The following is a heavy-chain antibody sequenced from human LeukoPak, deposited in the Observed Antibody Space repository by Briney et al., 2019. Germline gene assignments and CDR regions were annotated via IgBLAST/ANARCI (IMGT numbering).Heavy chain of an antibody. Sequence: SETLSLTCTVSGGSISSSSYYWGWIRQPPGKGLEWIGSIYYSGSTYYNPSLKSRVTISVDTSKNQFSLKLSSVTAADAAVYYCARQPVEMATIEDFDYWGQGTLVTVSS. D-gene: IGHD5-24*01. CDR1: GGSISSSSYY. J-gene: IGHJ4*02. V-gene: IGHV4-39*01. CDR3: ARQPVEMATIEDFDY. CDR2: IYYSGST.